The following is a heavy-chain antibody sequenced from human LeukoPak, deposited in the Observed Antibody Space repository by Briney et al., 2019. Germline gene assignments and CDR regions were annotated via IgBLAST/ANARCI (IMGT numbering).Heavy chain of an antibody. CDR3: AGYIAAAGGNNWFDP. CDR2: IYYSGST. CDR1: GVSISSYY. V-gene: IGHV4-59*01. J-gene: IGHJ5*02. Sequence: PSETLSLTCTVSGVSISSYYWSWIRQPPGKGLEWIGYIYYSGSTSYNPSLKSRVTISVDTSKNQFSLKLSSVTAADTAVYYCAGYIAAAGGNNWFDPWGQGTLVTVSS. D-gene: IGHD6-13*01.